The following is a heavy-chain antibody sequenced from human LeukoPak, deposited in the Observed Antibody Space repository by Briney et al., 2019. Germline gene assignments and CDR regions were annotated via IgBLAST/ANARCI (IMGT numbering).Heavy chain of an antibody. V-gene: IGHV4-34*01. CDR1: GGSFSGYS. D-gene: IGHD3-22*01. J-gene: IGHJ4*02. Sequence: PSETLSLTCAVYGGSFSGYSWTWIRQSPGKRLEWIGEVDHYRNTNYNPSVKSRVTMSVDTSKNQFSLRLTSVTAADTAVYYCGGYYDTSGYFAAIDYWGQGLLVTVSS. CDR2: VDHYRNT. CDR3: GGYYDTSGYFAAIDY.